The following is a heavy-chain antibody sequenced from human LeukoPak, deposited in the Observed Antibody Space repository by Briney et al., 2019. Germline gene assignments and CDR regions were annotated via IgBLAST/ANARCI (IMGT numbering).Heavy chain of an antibody. CDR2: FDPEDGET. D-gene: IGHD5/OR15-5a*01. CDR3: ARGFDGLRLKGQYFDY. CDR1: GYTFSSYT. Sequence: ASVKVSCKTSGYTFSSYTITWVRQVPGQGLQWMGGFDPEDGETIYAQKFQGRVTMTRDTSTSTVYMEVTSLRSEDTAVYYCARGFDGLRLKGQYFDYWGQGTLVTVSS. J-gene: IGHJ4*02. V-gene: IGHV1-46*01.